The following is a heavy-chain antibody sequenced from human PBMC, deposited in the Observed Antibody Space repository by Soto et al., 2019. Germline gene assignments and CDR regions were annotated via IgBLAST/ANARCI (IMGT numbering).Heavy chain of an antibody. D-gene: IGHD3-10*01. CDR2: LIPIFGTA. Sequence: QVQLVQSGAEVKKPGSSVKVSCKASGGTFSSYAISWVRQAPGQGLEWMGGLIPIFGTANYAQKFQGRVTITADESTSTAYMELSSLISEDTAVYYCARPLISSGSYLAKYYYYGMDVWGQGTTVTVSS. CDR1: GGTFSSYA. J-gene: IGHJ6*02. CDR3: ARPLISSGSYLAKYYYYGMDV. V-gene: IGHV1-69*01.